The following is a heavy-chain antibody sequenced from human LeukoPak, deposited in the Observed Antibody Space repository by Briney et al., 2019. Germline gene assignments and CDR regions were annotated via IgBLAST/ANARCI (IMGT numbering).Heavy chain of an antibody. CDR2: INHSGGT. Sequence: SETLSLTCAVYGGSFSGYYWSWIRQPPGKGLEWIGEINHSGGTDYNPSLKSRVTISVDTSKNQFSLKLSSVTAADTAVYYCARAMDVWGQGTTVTVSS. CDR1: GGSFSGYY. CDR3: ARAMDV. V-gene: IGHV4-34*01. J-gene: IGHJ6*02.